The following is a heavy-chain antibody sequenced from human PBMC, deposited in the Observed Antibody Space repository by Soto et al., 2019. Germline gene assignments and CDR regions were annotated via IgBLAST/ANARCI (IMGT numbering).Heavy chain of an antibody. CDR3: ARGHRSDSVVTPHLAFDY. D-gene: IGHD2-21*02. Sequence: PSETLSLTCTVSGGSISSGDYYWSWIRQPPGKGLEWIGYIYYSGSTNYNPSLKSRVTISVDTSKNQFSLKLSSVTAADTAVYYCARGHRSDSVVTPHLAFDYWGQGTLVTVSS. J-gene: IGHJ4*02. CDR2: IYYSGST. CDR1: GGSISSGDYY. V-gene: IGHV4-61*08.